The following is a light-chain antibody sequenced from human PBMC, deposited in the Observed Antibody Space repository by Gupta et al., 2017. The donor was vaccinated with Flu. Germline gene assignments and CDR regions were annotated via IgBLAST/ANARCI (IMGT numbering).Light chain of an antibody. V-gene: IGKV3-20*01. CDR1: QSVRSSY. CDR2: GAS. J-gene: IGKJ4*01. Sequence: GTLSLSPGERATLSCRASQSVRSSYLAWYQQKPGQAPRLLIYGASSRATGIPDRFSGSGSGTEFTLTISRLEPEDFAVYYCQQEGSSPLTFGGGTKVEIK. CDR3: QQEGSSPLT.